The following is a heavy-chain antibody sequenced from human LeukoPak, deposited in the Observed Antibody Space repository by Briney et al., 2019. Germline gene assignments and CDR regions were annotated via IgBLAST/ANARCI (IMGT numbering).Heavy chain of an antibody. J-gene: IGHJ4*02. CDR1: GYTFNSYG. CDR3: AREDYDILTGYYKGVDY. CDR2: ISAYNGNT. Sequence: ASVKVSCKASGYTFNSYGISWVRQAPGQGLEWMGWISAYNGNTNYAQKLQGRVTMTTDTSTSTAYMELRSLRSDDTAVYYCAREDYDILTGYYKGVDYWGQGTLVTVSS. D-gene: IGHD3-9*01. V-gene: IGHV1-18*01.